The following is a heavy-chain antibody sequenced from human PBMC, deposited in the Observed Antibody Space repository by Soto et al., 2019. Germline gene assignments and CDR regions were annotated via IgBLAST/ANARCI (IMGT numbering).Heavy chain of an antibody. CDR3: ARGSGFWSGYAQHGFDY. Sequence: PSETLSLTCTVSGGSISSYYWSWIRQPPGKGLEWIGYIYYSGSTNYNPSLKSRVTISVDTSKNQFSLKLSSVTAADTAVYYCARGSGFWSGYAQHGFDYWGQGTLVTVSS. CDR2: IYYSGST. V-gene: IGHV4-59*01. CDR1: GGSISSYY. D-gene: IGHD3-3*01. J-gene: IGHJ4*02.